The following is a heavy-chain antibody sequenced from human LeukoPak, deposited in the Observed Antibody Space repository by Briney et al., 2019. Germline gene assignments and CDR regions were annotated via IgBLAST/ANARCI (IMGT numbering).Heavy chain of an antibody. CDR1: GFTFSSYG. CDR2: IRYDGSNK. CDR3: ARTIPSRSGRTVVVAAKGPFDY. D-gene: IGHD2-15*01. Sequence: PGGSLRLSCAASGFTFSSYGMHWVRQAPGKGLEWVAFIRYDGSNKYYADSVKGRFTISRDNSKNTLYLQMNSLRAEDTAVYYCARTIPSRSGRTVVVAAKGPFDYWGQGTLVTVSS. J-gene: IGHJ4*02. V-gene: IGHV3-30*02.